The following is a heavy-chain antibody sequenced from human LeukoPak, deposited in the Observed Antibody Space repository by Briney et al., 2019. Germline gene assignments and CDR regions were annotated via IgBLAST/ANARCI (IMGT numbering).Heavy chain of an antibody. Sequence: SETLSLTCTVSGGSVSSGSYDWSWIRQPPGKGLEWIGYIYYSGSTNYNPSLKSRVTISVDTSKNQFSLKLSSVTAADTAVHYCARESPYGMDVWGKGTTVTVSS. CDR1: GGSVSSGSYD. V-gene: IGHV4-61*01. CDR3: ARESPYGMDV. CDR2: IYYSGST. J-gene: IGHJ6*04.